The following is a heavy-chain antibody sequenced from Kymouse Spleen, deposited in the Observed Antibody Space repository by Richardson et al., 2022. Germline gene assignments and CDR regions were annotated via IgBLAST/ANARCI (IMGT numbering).Heavy chain of an antibody. CDR3: AMVRGVALDY. D-gene: IGHD3-10*01. Sequence: QVQLQQWGAGLLKPSETLSLTCAVYGGSFSGYYWSWIRQPPGKGLEWIGEINHSGSTNYNPSLKSRVTISVDTSKNQFSLKLSSVTAADTAVYYCAMVRGVALDYWGQGTLVTVSS. CDR2: INHSGST. CDR1: GGSFSGYY. V-gene: IGHV4-34*01. J-gene: IGHJ4*02.